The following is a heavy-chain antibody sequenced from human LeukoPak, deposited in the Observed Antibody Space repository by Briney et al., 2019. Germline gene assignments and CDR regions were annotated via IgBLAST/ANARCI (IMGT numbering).Heavy chain of an antibody. CDR3: ARALRYCSGGNCYSGGLGYMDV. J-gene: IGHJ6*03. CDR2: IKQDRSEK. Sequence: PGGSLRLSCAASGFTFTNYWMSWVRQAPGKGLELVANIKQDRSEKYYVDSVKGRFTISRDNAKNSLFLQMNSLRAEDTAVYYCARALRYCSGGNCYSGGLGYMDVWGKGTTVTISS. CDR1: GFTFTNYW. D-gene: IGHD2-15*01. V-gene: IGHV3-7*03.